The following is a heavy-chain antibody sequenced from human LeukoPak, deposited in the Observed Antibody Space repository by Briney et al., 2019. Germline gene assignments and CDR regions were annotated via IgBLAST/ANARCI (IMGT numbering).Heavy chain of an antibody. CDR1: GFRFNTYW. J-gene: IGHJ4*02. CDR2: IKQDGNEK. D-gene: IGHD4/OR15-4a*01. CDR3: ARDTLGEGEDANYAVYYFDY. Sequence: PGGSLRLSCAASGFRFNTYWMSWVRQAPGKGLEWVANIKQDGNEKYYADSVKGRFTISRDNGMNSLDLQMNSLRADDTAVYYCARDTLGEGEDANYAVYYFDYWGQGTVVTVSS. V-gene: IGHV3-7*01.